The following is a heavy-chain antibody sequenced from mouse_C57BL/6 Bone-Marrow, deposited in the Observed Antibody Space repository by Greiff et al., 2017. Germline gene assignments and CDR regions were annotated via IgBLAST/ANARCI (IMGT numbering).Heavy chain of an antibody. V-gene: IGHV1-80*01. D-gene: IGHD1-1*01. CDR3: ARGYCYGSSYVDWIDY. J-gene: IGHJ3*01. Sequence: QVQLQQSGAELVKPGASVKISCKASGYAFSSYWMNWVKQRPGKGLEWIGQIYPGDGDTNYNGKFKGKATLTADKSSSTAYMQLSSLTSEDSAVYFCARGYCYGSSYVDWIDYWGQGTLVTVSA. CDR1: GYAFSSYW. CDR2: IYPGDGDT.